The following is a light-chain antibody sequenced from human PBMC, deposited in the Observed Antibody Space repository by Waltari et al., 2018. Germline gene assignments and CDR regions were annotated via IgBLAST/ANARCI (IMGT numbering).Light chain of an antibody. J-gene: IGLJ7*01. CDR3: QVWDSNTDHGL. Sequence: SLELTQPPSVSAASGQTARITCGGDNIGSRYLYWYRQTPAQAPVQVIYADSKRPSGIPERLSGSNSGNTATLTISGVEAGDEADYYCQVWDSNTDHGLFGGGTRLTVL. CDR2: ADS. V-gene: IGLV3-21*02. CDR1: NIGSRY.